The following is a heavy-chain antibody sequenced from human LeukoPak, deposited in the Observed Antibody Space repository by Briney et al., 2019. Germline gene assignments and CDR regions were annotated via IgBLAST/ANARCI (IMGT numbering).Heavy chain of an antibody. Sequence: GSLRLSCAASGFTFSSYWMSWVRQAPGKGLEWVANIKQDGSEKYYVDSVKGRFTISRDNAKNSLYLQMNSLRAEDTAVYYCATEESSIAAQTPFDYWGQGTLVTVSS. CDR2: IKQDGSEK. CDR1: GFTFSSYW. D-gene: IGHD6-6*01. V-gene: IGHV3-7*01. J-gene: IGHJ4*02. CDR3: ATEESSIAAQTPFDY.